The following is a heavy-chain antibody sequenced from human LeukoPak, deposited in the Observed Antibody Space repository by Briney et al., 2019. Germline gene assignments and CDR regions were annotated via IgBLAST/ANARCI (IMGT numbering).Heavy chain of an antibody. J-gene: IGHJ4*02. CDR1: GFTVNSNY. CDR3: ARSQGYQLPFDY. CDR2: IYSGGST. Sequence: QPGGSLRLSCAASGFTVNSNYMSWVRQAPGKGLEWVSVIYSGGSTYYADSVKGRFTISRDNSKNTLYLQMNSLRAEDTAVYYCARSQGYQLPFDYWGQGTLVTVSS. D-gene: IGHD2-2*01. V-gene: IGHV3-53*01.